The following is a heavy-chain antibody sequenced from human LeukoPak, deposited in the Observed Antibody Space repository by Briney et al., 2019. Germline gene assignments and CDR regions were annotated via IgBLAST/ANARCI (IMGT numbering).Heavy chain of an antibody. CDR2: IRSKAYGGTT. D-gene: IGHD3-22*01. J-gene: IGHJ6*02. CDR3: TRYYDSSGYSV. CDR1: GFTLGDYA. V-gene: IGHV3-49*03. Sequence: PGGSLRLSCTTCGFTLGDYAMSWFRQAPGKGLEWVGFIRSKAYGGTTEYAASVKGRFSISRDDSKSIAYLQMNSLKTEDTAVYYCTRYYDSSGYSVWGQGTTVTVSS.